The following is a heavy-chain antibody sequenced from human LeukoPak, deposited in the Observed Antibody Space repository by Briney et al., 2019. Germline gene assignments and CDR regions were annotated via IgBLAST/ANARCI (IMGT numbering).Heavy chain of an antibody. CDR1: GYTFTSYG. J-gene: IGHJ3*02. CDR2: ISAYNGNT. D-gene: IGHD5-18*01. V-gene: IGHV1-18*01. Sequence: ASVKVSCKASGYTFTSYGISWVRQAPGQGLEWMGWISAYNGNTNYAQKLQGRVTMTTDTSTSTAYMELRSLRSDDTAVYYCAGVGGVYSVDAFDIWGQGTMVTVSS. CDR3: AGVGGVYSVDAFDI.